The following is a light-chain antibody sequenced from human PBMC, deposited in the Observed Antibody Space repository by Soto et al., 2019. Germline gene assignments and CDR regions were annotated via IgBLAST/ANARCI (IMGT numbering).Light chain of an antibody. CDR2: GAS. CDR1: QSVSSSF. Sequence: EIVLTQSPGTLSLSPGERATLSCRASQSVSSSFLAWYQQKPGQAPRLLIYGASSRATGIPDRFSGSGSGTDYYLTISRLEPEDFAVCDCEEYASPPPTFGQGAKLEIK. V-gene: IGKV3-20*01. J-gene: IGKJ2*01. CDR3: EEYASPPPT.